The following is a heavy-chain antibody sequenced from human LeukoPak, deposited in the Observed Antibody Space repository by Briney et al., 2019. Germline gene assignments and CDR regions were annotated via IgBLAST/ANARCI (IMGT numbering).Heavy chain of an antibody. CDR2: IYSSGST. J-gene: IGHJ6*02. D-gene: IGHD4-17*01. CDR1: GDSINNYY. V-gene: IGHV4-4*07. CDR3: ARLARDYGEGFYYGMDV. Sequence: PSETLSLTCTVSGDSINNYYWSWIRQPAGQGLEWIGRIYSSGSTDFNPSLKSRVTMSVDTSKNQFSLKLTSVTAADTAVYYCARLARDYGEGFYYGMDVWGQGTTVTVSS.